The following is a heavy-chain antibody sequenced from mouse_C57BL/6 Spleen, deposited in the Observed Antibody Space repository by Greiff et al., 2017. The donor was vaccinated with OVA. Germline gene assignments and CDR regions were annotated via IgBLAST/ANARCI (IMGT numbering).Heavy chain of an antibody. CDR2: ISSGGSYT. CDR3: ARHYYCSSYYFDY. D-gene: IGHD1-1*01. V-gene: IGHV5-6*01. J-gene: IGHJ2*01. CDR1: GFTFSSYG. Sequence: EVKLVESGGDLVKPGGSLKLSCAASGFTFSSYGMSWVRQTPDKRLEWVATISSGGSYTYYPDSVKGRFTISRDNAKNTRYLQMSSRKSEDTAMYYCARHYYCSSYYFDYWGQGTTLTVSS.